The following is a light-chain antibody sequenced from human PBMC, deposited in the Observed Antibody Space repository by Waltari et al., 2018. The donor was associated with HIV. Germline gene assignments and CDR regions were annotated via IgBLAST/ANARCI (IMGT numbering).Light chain of an antibody. CDR1: RSNIGSNY. CDR2: RSA. Sequence: QSVLTQPPSASGTPGQRVSISCSGSRSNIGSNYVYWYQHLPGTTPKVVIYRSAQRPSGVPDRFSGSNSGTSASLAISGLRSEDEAHYYCASWDDNLSGWVFGGGTKLTVL. V-gene: IGLV1-47*01. J-gene: IGLJ3*02. CDR3: ASWDDNLSGWV.